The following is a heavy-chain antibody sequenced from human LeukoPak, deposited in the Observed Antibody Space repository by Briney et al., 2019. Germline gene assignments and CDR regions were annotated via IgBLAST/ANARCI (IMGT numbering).Heavy chain of an antibody. CDR1: GGSFSGYY. CDR2: INHSGST. J-gene: IGHJ5*02. CDR3: AKSGSYYQVGWFDP. D-gene: IGHD1-26*01. Sequence: PSETLPLTCAVYGGSFSGYYWSWIRQPPGKGLEWIGEINHSGSTNYNPSLKSRVTISVDTSKNQFSLKLSSVTAADTAVYYCAKSGSYYQVGWFDPWGQGTLVTVSS. V-gene: IGHV4-34*01.